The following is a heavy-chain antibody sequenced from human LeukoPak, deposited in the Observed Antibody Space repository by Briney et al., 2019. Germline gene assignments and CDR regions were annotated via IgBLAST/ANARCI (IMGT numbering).Heavy chain of an antibody. CDR3: ARDLVTVTKGFDI. J-gene: IGHJ3*02. Sequence: SETLSLTCAVSDDSFSSHYWTWIRQPPGKGLEWIGYISYIGRTNYNPSLNSRVTTSIDTSKNQFSLKLTSVTAADTAVYYCARDLVTVTKGFDIWGQGTMVSVSS. V-gene: IGHV4-59*11. CDR2: ISYIGRT. CDR1: DDSFSSHY. D-gene: IGHD4-17*01.